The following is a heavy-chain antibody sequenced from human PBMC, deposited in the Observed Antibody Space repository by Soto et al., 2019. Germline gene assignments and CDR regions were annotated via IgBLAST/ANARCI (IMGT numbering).Heavy chain of an antibody. CDR2: INHSGST. CDR1: GGSFSGYY. CDR3: ARERALLLWFGELINWFDP. D-gene: IGHD3-10*01. Sequence: TLSLTCAVYGGSFSGYYWSWIRQPPGKGLEWIGEINHSGSTNYNPSLKSRVTISVDTSKNQFSLKLSSVTAADTAVYYCARERALLLWFGELINWFDPWGQGTLVTVSS. V-gene: IGHV4-34*01. J-gene: IGHJ5*02.